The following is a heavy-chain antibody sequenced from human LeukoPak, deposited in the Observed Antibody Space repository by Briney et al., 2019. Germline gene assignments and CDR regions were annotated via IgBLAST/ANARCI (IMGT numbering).Heavy chain of an antibody. J-gene: IGHJ4*02. CDR2: ISGSGGST. Sequence: GSLRLSCAASGFTFSSYAMSWVRQAPGKGLEWVSVISGSGGSTYYADSVKGRFTISRDNSRNTVYLQMNSLRAEDTAVYYCARDGSGWYGRFDYRGQGTLVTVSS. CDR3: ARDGSGWYGRFDY. CDR1: GFTFSSYA. D-gene: IGHD6-19*01. V-gene: IGHV3-23*01.